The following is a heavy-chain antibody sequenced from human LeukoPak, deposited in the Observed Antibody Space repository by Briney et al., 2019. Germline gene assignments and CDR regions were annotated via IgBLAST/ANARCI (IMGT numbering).Heavy chain of an antibody. CDR1: GFTFSNYS. V-gene: IGHV3-21*01. J-gene: IGHJ4*02. Sequence: GGSLRLSCAASGFTFSNYSMNWVRQAPGKGLEWVSSISNSSSYIYYADSVKGRFTISRDNAKNSLYLQMNSLRAEDTGVYYCARRVAVADNYFDYWGQGTLVTVSS. CDR3: ARRVAVADNYFDY. CDR2: ISNSSSYI. D-gene: IGHD6-19*01.